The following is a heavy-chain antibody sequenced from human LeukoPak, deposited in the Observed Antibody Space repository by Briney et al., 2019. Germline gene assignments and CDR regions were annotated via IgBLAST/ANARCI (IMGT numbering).Heavy chain of an antibody. CDR3: AGHHPRNTVDF. D-gene: IGHD2-8*02. V-gene: IGHV3-23*01. CDR1: GFTFSNYA. Sequence: GGSLRLSCAASGFTFSNYAMSWVRQAPGMGLEWASSISGSGGSTNYADSVKGRFTISRDNSKNTLYLQMNSLRAEDTAVYYCAGHHPRNTVDFWGQGTLVTVSS. J-gene: IGHJ4*02. CDR2: ISGSGGST.